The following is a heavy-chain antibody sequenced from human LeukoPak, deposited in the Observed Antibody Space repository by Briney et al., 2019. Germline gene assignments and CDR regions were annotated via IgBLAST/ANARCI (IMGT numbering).Heavy chain of an antibody. D-gene: IGHD3-10*01. J-gene: IGHJ3*01. Sequence: QPGGSLRLSCAASGFTFSIYAMSWVRQAPGKGLEWVSAISGSGGSTYYADSVKGRFTISRDNSKNTLYLQMNSLRAEDTAVYYCAKGWFVQYVPPVVRGQGTMVTVSS. CDR2: ISGSGGST. V-gene: IGHV3-23*01. CDR3: AKGWFVQYVPPVV. CDR1: GFTFSIYA.